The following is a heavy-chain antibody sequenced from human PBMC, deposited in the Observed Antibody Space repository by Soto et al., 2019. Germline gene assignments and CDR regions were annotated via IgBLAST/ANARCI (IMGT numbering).Heavy chain of an antibody. D-gene: IGHD1-20*01. CDR1: GGSISSYY. J-gene: IGHJ3*02. CDR3: ARHDNWNPYAFDI. V-gene: IGHV4-59*08. CDR2: IYYSGST. Sequence: PSETLSLTCTVSGGSISSYYWSWIRQPPGKGLEWIGYIYYSGSTNYNPSLKSRVTISEDTSKNQFSLKLSSVTAADTAVYYCARHDNWNPYAFDIWGQGTMVTVSS.